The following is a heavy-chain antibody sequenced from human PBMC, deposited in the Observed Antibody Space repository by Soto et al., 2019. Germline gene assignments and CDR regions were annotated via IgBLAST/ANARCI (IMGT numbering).Heavy chain of an antibody. V-gene: IGHV4-4*07. D-gene: IGHD6-6*01. Sequence: SETLSLTCTVSSGSISSYYWSWIRQPAGKGLEWSGRICTSGSTNDNPSLKSRVTMSVDTSKNQFSLKLSSVTAADTAVYYCARGVAARPGYYYGLDVWGQGTTVTVSS. CDR2: ICTSGST. CDR3: ARGVAARPGYYYGLDV. CDR1: SGSISSYY. J-gene: IGHJ6*02.